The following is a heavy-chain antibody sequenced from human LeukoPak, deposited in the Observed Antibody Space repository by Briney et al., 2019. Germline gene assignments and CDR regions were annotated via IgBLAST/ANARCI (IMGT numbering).Heavy chain of an antibody. J-gene: IGHJ4*02. V-gene: IGHV4-61*02. CDR2: IYTSGST. Sequence: PSETLSLTCTVSGGSISSSSYYWSWIRQPAGKGLEWIGRIYTSGSTNYNPSLKSRVTISVDTSKNQFSLKLSSVTAADTAVYYCARDGYDSGFRSNWGQGTLVTVSS. CDR3: ARDGYDSGFRSN. CDR1: GGSISSSSYY. D-gene: IGHD3-10*01.